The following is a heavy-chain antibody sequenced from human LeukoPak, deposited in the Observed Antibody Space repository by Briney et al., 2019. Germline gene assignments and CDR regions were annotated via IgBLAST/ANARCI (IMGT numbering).Heavy chain of an antibody. J-gene: IGHJ4*02. D-gene: IGHD6-13*01. V-gene: IGHV1-2*02. CDR1: RYTFNDYY. CDR2: INPNSGGT. Sequence: ASVKVSCMASRYTFNDYYIHWVRQAPGQGLEWMGWINPNSGGTNYAQKFQGRVTMTRDTSISTAYMELSRLRSDDTAIYYCAREGQLVLDYWGQGTLVTVSS. CDR3: AREGQLVLDY.